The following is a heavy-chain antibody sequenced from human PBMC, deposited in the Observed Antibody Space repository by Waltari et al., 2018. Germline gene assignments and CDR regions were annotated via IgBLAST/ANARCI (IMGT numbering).Heavy chain of an antibody. V-gene: IGHV4-59*01. CDR3: ASQERVRGAGYSNYYYYMDV. D-gene: IGHD3-10*01. CDR2: IYYSGST. J-gene: IGHJ6*03. Sequence: QVQLQESGPGLVKPSETLSLTCTVSGGSISSYYWSWIRQPPGKGLEWIGYIYYSGSTNYNPSLKSRVTISVDTSKNQFSLKLSSVTAADTAVYYCASQERVRGAGYSNYYYYMDVWGKGTTVTISS. CDR1: GGSISSYY.